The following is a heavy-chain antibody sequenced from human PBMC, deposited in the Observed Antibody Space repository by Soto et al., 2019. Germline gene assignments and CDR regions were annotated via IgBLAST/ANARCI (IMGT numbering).Heavy chain of an antibody. J-gene: IGHJ6*02. Sequence: SVEVSCKASGVTFSSYAISWVRQAPGQGLEWMGGIIPIFGTANYAQKFQGRVTITADESTSTAYMELSSLRSEDTAVYYCARGDIVLIYGMDVWGQGTTVTVSS. D-gene: IGHD2-8*01. CDR2: IIPIFGTA. CDR3: ARGDIVLIYGMDV. V-gene: IGHV1-69*13. CDR1: GVTFSSYA.